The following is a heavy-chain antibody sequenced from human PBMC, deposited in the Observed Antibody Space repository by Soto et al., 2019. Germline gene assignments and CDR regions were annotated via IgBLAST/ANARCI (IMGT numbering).Heavy chain of an antibody. CDR2: ISAYNGNT. D-gene: IGHD2-15*01. J-gene: IGHJ5*02. CDR1: GYTFTSYG. V-gene: IGHV1-18*01. CDR3: AREWSVDYCSGGSCYSIDSWFDP. Sequence: ASVKVSCKASGYTFTSYGISWVRQAPGQGLEWMGWISAYNGNTNYAQKLQGRVTMTTDTSTSTAYMELRSLRSDDTAVYYCAREWSVDYCSGGSCYSIDSWFDPWGQGTLVTVSS.